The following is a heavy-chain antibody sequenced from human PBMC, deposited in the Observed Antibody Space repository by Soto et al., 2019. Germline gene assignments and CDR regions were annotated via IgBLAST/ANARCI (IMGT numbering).Heavy chain of an antibody. J-gene: IGHJ4*02. D-gene: IGHD4-17*01. Sequence: EVQLVESGGGLVQPGGSLRLSCAAFGFTVSGSYMTWVRQAPGKGLEWVSVMYSGGSTYYADSGKGRFTVSRDTSKNTLYLQMNKLRAEDTAVYYCTRDSSPTVTADSWGQGTLVTVSS. CDR3: TRDSSPTVTADS. V-gene: IGHV3-66*01. CDR1: GFTVSGSY. CDR2: MYSGGST.